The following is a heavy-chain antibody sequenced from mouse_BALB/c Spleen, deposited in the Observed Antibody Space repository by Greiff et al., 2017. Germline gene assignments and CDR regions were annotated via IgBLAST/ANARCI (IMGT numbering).Heavy chain of an antibody. CDR2: IDPANGNT. J-gene: IGHJ3*01. V-gene: IGHV14-3*02. CDR3: ARKGTSPILRCAY. D-gene: IGHD6-1*01. Sequence: EVQLQQSGAELVKPGASVKLSCTASGFNIKDTYMHWVKQRPEQGLEWIGRIDPANGNTKYDPKFQGKATITADTSSNTVYLQLSSLTSEDTAVYLCARKGTSPILRCAYWGRGTGHCLC. CDR1: GFNIKDTY.